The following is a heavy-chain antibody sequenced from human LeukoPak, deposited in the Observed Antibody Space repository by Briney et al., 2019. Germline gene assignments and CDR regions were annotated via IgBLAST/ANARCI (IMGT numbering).Heavy chain of an antibody. D-gene: IGHD3-22*01. V-gene: IGHV3-7*03. J-gene: IGHJ4*02. Sequence: GGSLRLSCAASGFIFTGYFMSWVRQAPGKGLEWVASIKHDGSEKYYVDSVRGRFTISRDNTKNLLYLQMSSLRAEDTAVYYCARSADRSGYFREITLYYFDYWGQGTLVTVSS. CDR1: GFIFTGYF. CDR3: ARSADRSGYFREITLYYFDY. CDR2: IKHDGSEK.